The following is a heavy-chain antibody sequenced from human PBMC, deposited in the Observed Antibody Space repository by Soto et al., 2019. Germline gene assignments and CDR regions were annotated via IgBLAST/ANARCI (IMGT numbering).Heavy chain of an antibody. J-gene: IGHJ3*02. CDR3: ARDDRGAYIHDAFDI. CDR1: GGSISSYY. CDR2: IYYSGST. Sequence: SETLSLTCTVSGGSISSYYWSWIRQPPGKGLEWIGYIYYSGSTNYNPSLKSRVTISVDTSKNQFSLKLSSVTAADTAVYYCARDDRGAYIHDAFDIWGQGTMVTVSS. D-gene: IGHD1-26*01. V-gene: IGHV4-59*01.